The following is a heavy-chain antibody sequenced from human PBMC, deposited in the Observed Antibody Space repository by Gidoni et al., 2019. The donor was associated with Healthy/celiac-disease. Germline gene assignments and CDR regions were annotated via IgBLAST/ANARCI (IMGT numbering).Heavy chain of an antibody. CDR1: GFTCSSYG. CDR2: ISYDGSNK. J-gene: IGHJ4*02. D-gene: IGHD2-2*01. V-gene: IGHV3-30*18. CDR3: AKDHTSCLDY. Sequence: QVQLVESGGGVVQPGRSLRLSCAASGFTCSSYGMHWVRQAPGKGLEWVAVISYDGSNKYYADSVKGRFTISRDNSKNTLYLQMNSLRAEDTAVYYCAKDHTSCLDYWGQGTLVTVSS.